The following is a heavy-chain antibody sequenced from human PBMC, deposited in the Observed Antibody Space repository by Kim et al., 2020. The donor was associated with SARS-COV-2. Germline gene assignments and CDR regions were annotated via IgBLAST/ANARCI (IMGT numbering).Heavy chain of an antibody. CDR1: GGTFSICG. J-gene: IGHJ4*03. D-gene: IGHD6-13*01. CDR2: LSGSCGSP. Sequence: GGSMRLSCIVSGGTFSICGGCGVSQAPWKGTGWFSALSGSCGSPYYADSVKGRFTISRENSQNTLSMQMNSLRSEDTAVYYCAKDYSSSSWWARYYFDYWGHGTLVTVSS. V-gene: IGHV3-23*01. CDR3: AKDYSSSSWWARYYFDY.